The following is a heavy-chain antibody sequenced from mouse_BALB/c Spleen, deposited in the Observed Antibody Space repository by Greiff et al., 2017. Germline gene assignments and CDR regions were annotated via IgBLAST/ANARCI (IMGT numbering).Heavy chain of an antibody. D-gene: IGHD1-1*01. CDR1: GFTFSSYA. CDR3: ARDYYGSSPAWFAY. CDR2: ISSGGST. V-gene: IGHV5-6-5*01. Sequence: DVMLVESGGGLVKPGGSLKLSCAASGFTFSSYAMSWVRQTPEKRLEWVASISSGGSTYYPDSVKGRFTISRDNARNILYLQMSSLRSEDTAMYYCARDYYGSSPAWFAYWGQGTLVTVSA. J-gene: IGHJ3*01.